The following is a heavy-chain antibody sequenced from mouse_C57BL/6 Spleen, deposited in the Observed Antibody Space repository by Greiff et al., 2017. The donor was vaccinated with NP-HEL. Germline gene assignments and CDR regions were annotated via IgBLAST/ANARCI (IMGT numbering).Heavy chain of an antibody. CDR3: GRKNEGYFDV. CDR1: GFSLTSYG. CDR2: IWSGGST. J-gene: IGHJ1*03. Sequence: QVQLQQSGPGLVQPSQSLSITCTVSGFSLTSYGVHWVRQSPGKGLEWLGAIWSGGSTDYNAAFISGLSISNDNSKCQVFFKMNSLQADDTAIYYCGRKNEGYFDVWGTGTTVTVSS. V-gene: IGHV2-2*01.